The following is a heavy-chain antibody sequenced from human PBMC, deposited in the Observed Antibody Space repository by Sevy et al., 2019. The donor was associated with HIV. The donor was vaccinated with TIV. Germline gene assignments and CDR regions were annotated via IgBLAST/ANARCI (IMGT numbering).Heavy chain of an antibody. Sequence: GGSRRLSCAASGFTFSIYGMHWVRQAPGKGLEWVAVIWFDGSNTFYADSVKGRFTISRDIAENTLHLQMNSLRAEDTAVYYCARDLESYNYGAYGPSFMPDYWGQGTVVTVSS. CDR3: ARDLESYNYGAYGPSFMPDY. CDR2: IWFDGSNT. J-gene: IGHJ4*02. CDR1: GFTFSIYG. D-gene: IGHD1-1*01. V-gene: IGHV3-33*01.